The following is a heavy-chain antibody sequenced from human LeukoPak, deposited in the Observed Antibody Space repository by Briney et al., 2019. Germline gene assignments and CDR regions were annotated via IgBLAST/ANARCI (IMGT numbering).Heavy chain of an antibody. CDR3: ARSLYCSGGRCGGIDY. CDR1: GFSFSIYA. CDR2: ISYDGSNT. Sequence: GGSLRLSCAASGFSFSIYAMDWVREAPGKGLEWVAVISYDGSNTYYTDSVKGRFTISRDNSKKALFLQMNSLRVEDTAMCYCARSLYCSGGRCGGIDYWGQGTLVTVSS. J-gene: IGHJ4*02. D-gene: IGHD2-15*01. V-gene: IGHV3-30-3*01.